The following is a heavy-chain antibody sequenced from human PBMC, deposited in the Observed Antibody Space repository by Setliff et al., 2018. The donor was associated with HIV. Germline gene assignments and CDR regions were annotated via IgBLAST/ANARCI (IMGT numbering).Heavy chain of an antibody. CDR1: GYTFKSYD. J-gene: IGHJ4*02. D-gene: IGHD5-12*01. V-gene: IGHV1-3*01. CDR3: ARVGNNRLQFFDH. Sequence: SVKVSCKTSGYTFKSYDINWVRQAPGQRPEWMARINAGNGNREYSPKFQGRVTITADTSASTMYMELSSLRSEDTVVYYCARVGNNRLQFFDHWGQGTLVTVSS. CDR2: INAGNGNR.